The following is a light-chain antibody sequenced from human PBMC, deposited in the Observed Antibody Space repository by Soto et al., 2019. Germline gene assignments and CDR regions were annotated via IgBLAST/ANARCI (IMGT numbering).Light chain of an antibody. CDR3: QQYNSLYP. CDR1: QSISSW. V-gene: IGKV1-5*03. CDR2: KAS. Sequence: DIPMTQSPSTLSASVGDRVTITCRASQSISSWLAWYQQKPGKAPKLLIYKASSLESGVPSRFSGSGSGTEFTLTISSLQPDDFATYYCQQYNSLYPFGQGTKLEIK. J-gene: IGKJ2*01.